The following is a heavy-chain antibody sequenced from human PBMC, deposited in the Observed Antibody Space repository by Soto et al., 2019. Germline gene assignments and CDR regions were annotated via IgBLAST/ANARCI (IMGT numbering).Heavy chain of an antibody. CDR2: INPNSGGT. CDR3: ARELYYFDSSGYYHSSYYYYGMDV. Sequence: QVQLVQSGAEVKKPGASVKVSCKASGSTFTGYYMHWVRQAPGQGPEWMGWINPNSGGTNYAQKFQGRVTMSRDTSISTAYMELSRLRSDDTAVYFCARELYYFDSSGYYHSSYYYYGMDVWGQGTTVTVSS. J-gene: IGHJ6*02. CDR1: GSTFTGYY. D-gene: IGHD3-22*01. V-gene: IGHV1-2*02.